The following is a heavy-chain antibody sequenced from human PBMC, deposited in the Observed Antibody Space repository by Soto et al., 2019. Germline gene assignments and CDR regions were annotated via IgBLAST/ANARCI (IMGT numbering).Heavy chain of an antibody. J-gene: IGHJ4*02. CDR3: ARRGDDYSNYVLDY. Sequence: SETLSLTCTVSGGSISSYYWSWIRQPPGKGLEWIGYIYYSGSTNYNPSLKSRVTISVDTSKNQFSLKLSSVTAADTAVYYCARRGDDYSNYVLDYWGQGTLVTVSS. D-gene: IGHD4-4*01. V-gene: IGHV4-59*08. CDR2: IYYSGST. CDR1: GGSISSYY.